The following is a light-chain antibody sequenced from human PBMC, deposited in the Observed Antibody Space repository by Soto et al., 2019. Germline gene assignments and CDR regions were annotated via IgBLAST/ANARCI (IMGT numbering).Light chain of an antibody. V-gene: IGKV1-16*02. Sequence: DIQMTQSPSSLSASLGDRVTITCRASQGISTYLAWFQQKPGKAPKSLIYAASNLQSGVPSKFSGTGSGTEFTLTISSLQPEDFATYYCQQYSSYPWTFGQGTKVDIK. J-gene: IGKJ1*01. CDR3: QQYSSYPWT. CDR1: QGISTY. CDR2: AAS.